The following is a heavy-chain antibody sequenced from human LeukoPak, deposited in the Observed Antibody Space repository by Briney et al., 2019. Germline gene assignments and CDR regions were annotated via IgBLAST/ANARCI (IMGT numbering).Heavy chain of an antibody. J-gene: IGHJ3*02. CDR1: GFSFSNYW. Sequence: GGSLRLSCAASGFSFSNYWMSWVRQAPGKGLEWVANMKQDGSDKYYVDSVKGRFTISRDNAKNSLFLQMNSLRAEDSAVYYCARDHYFAVVPAAGAFDIWSQGTMVTVSS. CDR3: ARDHYFAVVPAAGAFDI. CDR2: MKQDGSDK. V-gene: IGHV3-7*01. D-gene: IGHD2-2*01.